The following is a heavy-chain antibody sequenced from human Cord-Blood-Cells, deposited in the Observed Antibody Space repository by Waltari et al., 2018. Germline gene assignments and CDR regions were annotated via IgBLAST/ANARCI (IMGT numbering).Heavy chain of an antibody. V-gene: IGHV4-34*01. CDR3: ARGAVFDY. Sequence: QVQLQQWGAGLLKPSETLSLTCAVYGGSFSGYYWSWIRQPPGKGLEWIGEINHSGSTNYNPYLKSRVTISVDTSKNQFSLKLSSVTAADTAVYYCARGAVFDYWGQGTLVTVSS. CDR1: GGSFSGYY. J-gene: IGHJ4*02. CDR2: INHSGST. D-gene: IGHD6-19*01.